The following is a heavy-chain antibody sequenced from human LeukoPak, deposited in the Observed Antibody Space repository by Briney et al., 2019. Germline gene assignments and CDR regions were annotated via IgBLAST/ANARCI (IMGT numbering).Heavy chain of an antibody. CDR1: GGTFSSYA. D-gene: IGHD3-22*01. V-gene: IGHV1-69*01. CDR2: IFPIFGTA. CDR3: ARTQYYYDSSGYSYSY. Sequence: SVKVSCKASGGTFSSYAISWVRQAPGQGLEWMGGIFPIFGTANYAQKFQGRVTITADESTSTAYMELSSLRSEDTAVYYCARTQYYYDSSGYSYSYWGQGTLVTVSS. J-gene: IGHJ4*02.